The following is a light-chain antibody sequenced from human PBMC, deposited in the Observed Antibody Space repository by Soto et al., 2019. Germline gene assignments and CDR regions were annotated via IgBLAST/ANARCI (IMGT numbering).Light chain of an antibody. CDR2: EVS. CDR1: SSDVGFYNY. V-gene: IGLV2-14*01. Sequence: QSALTQPASVSRSPGQSIAISCTGSSSDVGFYNYVSWYQQHPGEVPKLIIFEVSNRPSGVSNRFSGSKSGNTASLTISGLQAEDEAAYYCSSYTTSSTRVFGTGTKVTVL. J-gene: IGLJ1*01. CDR3: SSYTTSSTRV.